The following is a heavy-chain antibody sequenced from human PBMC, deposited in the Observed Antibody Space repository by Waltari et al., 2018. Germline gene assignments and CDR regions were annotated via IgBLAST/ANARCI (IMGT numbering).Heavy chain of an antibody. J-gene: IGHJ6*02. V-gene: IGHV3-23*01. CDR1: GFTFSSYA. Sequence: EVQLLESGGGLVQPGGSLRLSCAASGFTFSSYAMSWVRPAPGKGLEWVSAISGSGGSTYYADSVKGRFTISRDNSKNTLYLQMNSLRAEDTAVYYCAKIIYFDWSINYYGMDVWGQGTTVTVSS. D-gene: IGHD3-9*01. CDR2: ISGSGGST. CDR3: AKIIYFDWSINYYGMDV.